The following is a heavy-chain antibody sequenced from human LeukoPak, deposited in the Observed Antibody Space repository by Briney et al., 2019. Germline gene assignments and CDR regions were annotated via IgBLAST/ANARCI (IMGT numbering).Heavy chain of an antibody. Sequence: RPSETLSLTCAVYGGSFSGYYWSWIRQPPGKGLEWIGEINHSGSTNYNPSLKSRVTISVDTSKNQFSLKLSSVPAADTAVYYCARGRPLYSSSWTSDYWGQGTLVTVSS. J-gene: IGHJ4*02. CDR3: ARGRPLYSSSWTSDY. CDR1: GGSFSGYY. V-gene: IGHV4-34*01. D-gene: IGHD6-13*01. CDR2: INHSGST.